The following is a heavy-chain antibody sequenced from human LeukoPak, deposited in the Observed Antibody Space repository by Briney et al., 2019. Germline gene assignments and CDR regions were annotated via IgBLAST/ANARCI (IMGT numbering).Heavy chain of an antibody. V-gene: IGHV3-9*03. Sequence: QAGGSLRLSCAASGFTFDDYAMNWVRQAPGKGLEWVSGISWNSGSRGYADSVKGRFTISRDNAKNSLYLQMNSLRAEDMALYYCVKDIGWADWGDAFDIWGQGTMVTVSS. J-gene: IGHJ3*02. CDR2: ISWNSGSR. D-gene: IGHD3-16*01. CDR3: VKDIGWADWGDAFDI. CDR1: GFTFDDYA.